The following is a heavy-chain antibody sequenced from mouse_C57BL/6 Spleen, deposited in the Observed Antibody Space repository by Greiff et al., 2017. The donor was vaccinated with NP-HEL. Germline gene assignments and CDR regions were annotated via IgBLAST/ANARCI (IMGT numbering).Heavy chain of an antibody. Sequence: QVQLQQSGAELVRPGASVTLSCKASGYTFTDYEMHWVKQTPVHGLEWIGAIDPETGGTAYNQKFKGKAILTADKSSGTAYMELRSLTSEDSAVYYCTRSLTPGAMDYWGQGTSVTVSS. CDR2: IDPETGGT. CDR1: GYTFTDYE. V-gene: IGHV1-15*01. CDR3: TRSLTPGAMDY. J-gene: IGHJ4*01.